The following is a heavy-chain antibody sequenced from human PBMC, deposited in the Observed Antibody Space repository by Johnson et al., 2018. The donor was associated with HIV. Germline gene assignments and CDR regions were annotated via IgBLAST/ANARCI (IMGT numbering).Heavy chain of an antibody. CDR2: IHWNGGST. CDR3: ARVVLVRLAVAGPSRDAFDI. Sequence: VQLVESGGGVVRPGGSLRLSSAASGFIFDDYGMSWVRQAPGKGLEWVSGIHWNGGSTGYADSVKGRFVISRDNDKNSLYLRMTSLRAEDTALYYCARVVLVRLAVAGPSRDAFDIWGQGTMVTVSS. CDR1: GFIFDDYG. D-gene: IGHD6-19*01. V-gene: IGHV3-20*04. J-gene: IGHJ3*02.